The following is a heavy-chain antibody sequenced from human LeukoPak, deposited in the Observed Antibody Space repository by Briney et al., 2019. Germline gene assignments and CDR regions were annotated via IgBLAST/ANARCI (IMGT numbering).Heavy chain of an antibody. CDR1: GYSFTSYW. Sequence: GEPLKISCKGSGYSFTSYWIGWVRQMPGKGLEWMGIIYPGDSDTRYSPSFQGQVTISADKSISTAYLQWSSLKASDTAMCYCARPAHYYDSSGYYSGYFDYWGQGTLVTVSS. V-gene: IGHV5-51*01. J-gene: IGHJ4*02. CDR3: ARPAHYYDSSGYYSGYFDY. D-gene: IGHD3-22*01. CDR2: IYPGDSDT.